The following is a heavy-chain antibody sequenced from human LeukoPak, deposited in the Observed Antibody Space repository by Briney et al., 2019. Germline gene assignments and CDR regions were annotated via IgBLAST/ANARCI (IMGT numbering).Heavy chain of an antibody. D-gene: IGHD2-2*01. CDR1: GFTFSSHS. V-gene: IGHV3-21*01. CDR2: ISSSSSYI. J-gene: IGHJ3*02. Sequence: GGSLRLSCAASGFTFSSHSMNWVRQAPGKGLEWVSSISSSSSYIYYADSVKGRFTISRDNAKNSLYLQMNSLRAEDTAVYYCARGYCSSTSCYVDAFDIWGQGTMVTVSS. CDR3: ARGYCSSTSCYVDAFDI.